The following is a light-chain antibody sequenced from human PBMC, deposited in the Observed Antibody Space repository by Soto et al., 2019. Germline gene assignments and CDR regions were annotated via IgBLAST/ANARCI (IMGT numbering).Light chain of an antibody. CDR2: ATS. CDR1: RIIDNY. V-gene: IGKV1-39*01. CDR3: QQSYNTPIT. Sequence: DIQMTQSPSSLSASLGDRVTITCRASRIIDNYLNWYQQKPGRAPELLVYATSSVQSGVPSRFTGGGSGTHFTHSISGLQPEDFATYCCQQSYNTPITFGQGTRLEIK. J-gene: IGKJ5*01.